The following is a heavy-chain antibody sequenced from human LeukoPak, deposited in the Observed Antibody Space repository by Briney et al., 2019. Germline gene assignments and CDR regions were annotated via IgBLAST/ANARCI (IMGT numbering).Heavy chain of an antibody. J-gene: IGHJ6*02. CDR3: ARALSLSYGMDV. D-gene: IGHD3-16*01. CDR2: INPNSGGT. V-gene: IGHV1-2*02. CDR1: GYTFTGYY. Sequence: ASVKVSCKASGYTFTGYYMHWVRQAPGQGLEWMGWINPNSGGTNYAQKLQGRVTMTRDTSISIAYMELSRLRSDDTAVYYCARALSLSYGMDVWGQGTTVTVS.